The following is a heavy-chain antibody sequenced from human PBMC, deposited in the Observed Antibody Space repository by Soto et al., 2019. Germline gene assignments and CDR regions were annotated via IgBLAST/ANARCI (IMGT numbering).Heavy chain of an antibody. CDR3: ARHKRDLRFLEWSYYFDY. Sequence: QVQLVESGGDVVQPGRSLRLSCAVSGFTFSSYAMHWVRQALGKGLEWVAVISYDGSNKYYADSVKGRFTISRDNSKNTLYLQMNSLRAEDTAVYYCARHKRDLRFLEWSYYFDYWGQGTLVTVSS. V-gene: IGHV3-30-3*01. CDR1: GFTFSSYA. D-gene: IGHD3-3*01. J-gene: IGHJ4*02. CDR2: ISYDGSNK.